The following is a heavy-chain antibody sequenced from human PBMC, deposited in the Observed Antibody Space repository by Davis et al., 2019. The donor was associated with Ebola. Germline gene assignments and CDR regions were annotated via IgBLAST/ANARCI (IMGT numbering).Heavy chain of an antibody. Sequence: MPSETLSLTCTVSGGSISSSSYYWGWIRQPPGKGLEWIGDIYYSGSTYYNPSLKSRVTISVDTSKNQFSLKLSSVTAADTAVYYCASAIKYYYDSSGYYRAEYFQHWGQGTLVTVSS. CDR2: IYYSGST. D-gene: IGHD3-22*01. J-gene: IGHJ1*01. CDR1: GGSISSSSYY. V-gene: IGHV4-39*07. CDR3: ASAIKYYYDSSGYYRAEYFQH.